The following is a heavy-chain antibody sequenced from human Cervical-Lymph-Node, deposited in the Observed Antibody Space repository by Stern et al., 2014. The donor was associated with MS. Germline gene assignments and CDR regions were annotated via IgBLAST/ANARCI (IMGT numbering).Heavy chain of an antibody. J-gene: IGHJ4*02. V-gene: IGHV3-74*02. CDR2: LNSDGSST. Sequence: EVQLLESGGGLVQPGGSLRLSCAASGFTFSSYWMHWVRQAPGKGLVWVSRLNSDGSSTSYADSVKGRFTISRDNAKNTLYLQMNSLRAEDTAVYHCARSQYSGSYYDYWGQGTLVTVSS. D-gene: IGHD1-26*01. CDR3: ARSQYSGSYYDY. CDR1: GFTFSSYW.